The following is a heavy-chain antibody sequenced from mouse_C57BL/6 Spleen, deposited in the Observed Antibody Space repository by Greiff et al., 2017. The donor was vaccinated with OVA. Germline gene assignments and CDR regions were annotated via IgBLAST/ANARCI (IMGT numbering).Heavy chain of an antibody. V-gene: IGHV1-42*01. CDR1: GYSFTGYY. CDR3: ARATVVEGFDY. D-gene: IGHD1-1*01. J-gene: IGHJ3*01. CDR2: INPSTGGT. Sequence: VQLQQSGPELVKPGASVKISCKASGYSFTGYYMNWVKQSPEKSLEWIGEINPSTGGTTSNQKFKAKATLTVGKSSSTAYMQLNRLTSEDSAVYCCARATVVEGFDYWGQGTLVTVAA.